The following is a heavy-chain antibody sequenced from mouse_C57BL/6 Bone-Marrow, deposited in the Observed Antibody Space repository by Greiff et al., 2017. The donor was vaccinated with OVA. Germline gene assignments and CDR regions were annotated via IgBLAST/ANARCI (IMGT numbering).Heavy chain of an antibody. CDR2: IDPEDGEN. D-gene: IGHD1-1*01. CDR1: GFNIKDYY. Sequence: VQLQQSGAELVKPGASVKLSCTASGFNIKDYYMHWVKQRTEQGLEGIGRIDPEDGENKYAQKFQGKATINVETTSNTAYRQLSSLTSDDTAVYYCARDPYYYGSSHWYCDVWGTGTTVTVSS. CDR3: ARDPYYYGSSHWYCDV. J-gene: IGHJ1*03. V-gene: IGHV14-2*01.